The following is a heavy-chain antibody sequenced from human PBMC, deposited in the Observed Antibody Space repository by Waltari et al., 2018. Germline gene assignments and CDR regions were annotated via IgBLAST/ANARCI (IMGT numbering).Heavy chain of an antibody. CDR2: ISYSSSYI. CDR3: ARDHEYGGKADY. J-gene: IGHJ4*02. Sequence: EVQLVESGGGVVKPGGSLRLSCAAFGFTFRSYNMNWVRQAPGKGLEWVSIISYSSSYIYYADSVKGRFTVSRDNAKNSLFLQMNSLRAEDTAVYYCARDHEYGGKADYWGQGTLVTVSS. D-gene: IGHD4-17*01. V-gene: IGHV3-21*01. CDR1: GFTFRSYN.